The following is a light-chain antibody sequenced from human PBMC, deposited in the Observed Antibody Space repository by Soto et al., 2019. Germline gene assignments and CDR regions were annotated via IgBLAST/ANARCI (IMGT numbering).Light chain of an antibody. Sequence: DIVMTQSPDSLAVSLGARATINCKSSQSVLYSSNNKNYLAWYQQKPGQPPNLLISWASARESGVPDRFSGSGSGTDFTLTISSLRAEDVAVYYCQQYYGSPFTFGQGTKLEI. CDR1: QSVLYSSNNKNY. CDR3: QQYYGSPFT. CDR2: WAS. J-gene: IGKJ2*01. V-gene: IGKV4-1*01.